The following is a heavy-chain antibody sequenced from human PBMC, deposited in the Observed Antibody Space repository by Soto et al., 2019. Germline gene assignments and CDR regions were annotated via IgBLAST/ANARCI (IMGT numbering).Heavy chain of an antibody. CDR2: ISAYNGKT. CDR1: GYTFTSYG. D-gene: IGHD5-12*01. Sequence: QVQLVQSGGEVKKPGASVKLSCTASGYTFTSYGISWVRQAPGQGLEWMGWISAYNGKTNYAQNVQGRVTMTTDTPTRTAYMDRRSLRSDDTAVYYCARGGDVNYYHGMDVWGQGTTVTVSS. J-gene: IGHJ6*02. V-gene: IGHV1-18*01. CDR3: ARGGDVNYYHGMDV.